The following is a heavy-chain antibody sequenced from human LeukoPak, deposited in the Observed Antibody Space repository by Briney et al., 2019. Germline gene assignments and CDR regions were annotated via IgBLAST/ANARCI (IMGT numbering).Heavy chain of an antibody. D-gene: IGHD2-21*02. CDR3: ARGPEDLAVVVTATEYFLH. V-gene: IGHV1-2*02. Sequence: ASVKVSCKTSGHTFSDYYMYWVRQAPGQGPEWMGWINPNSGGTNYAQRFQGRVTMTRDTSINTAYMELRNLRSDDTAVYYCARGPEDLAVVVTATEYFLHWGRGTPVTVSS. J-gene: IGHJ1*01. CDR2: INPNSGGT. CDR1: GHTFSDYY.